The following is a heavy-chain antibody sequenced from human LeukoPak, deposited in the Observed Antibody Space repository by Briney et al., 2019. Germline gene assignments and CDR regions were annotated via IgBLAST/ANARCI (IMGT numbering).Heavy chain of an antibody. J-gene: IGHJ6*03. CDR2: IYYSGST. D-gene: IGHD1-26*01. Sequence: SETLSLTCTVSGGSISSYYWSRIRQPPGKGLEWIGYIYYSGSTNYDPSLKSRVTISVDTSKNQFSLKLSSVTAADTAVYYCARDRYGGDYYYYYMDVWGKGTTVTVSS. CDR3: ARDRYGGDYYYYYMDV. CDR1: GGSISSYY. V-gene: IGHV4-59*01.